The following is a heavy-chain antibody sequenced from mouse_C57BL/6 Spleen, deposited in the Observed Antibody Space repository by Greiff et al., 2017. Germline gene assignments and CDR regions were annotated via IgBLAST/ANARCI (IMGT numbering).Heavy chain of an antibody. J-gene: IGHJ2*02. CDR1: GYTFTSYW. D-gene: IGHD2-13*01. V-gene: IGHV1-7*01. CDR3: ARWGEHFDY. Sequence: VQLQQSGAELAKPGASVKLSCKASGYTFTSYWMHWVQQRPGQGLEWIGYINPSSGYTKYNQKFKDKATVTSDKSSCTADMLLSILTYEDSAVYCCARWGEHFDYWGQGTSLTVSS. CDR2: INPSSGYT.